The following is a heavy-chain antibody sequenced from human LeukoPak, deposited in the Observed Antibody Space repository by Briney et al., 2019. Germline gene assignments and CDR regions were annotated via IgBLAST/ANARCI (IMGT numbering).Heavy chain of an antibody. CDR2: ISGSGGST. CDR1: GFTFSSYA. V-gene: IGHV3-23*01. D-gene: IGHD1-26*01. Sequence: GSLRLSCAASGFTFSSYAMSWVRQAPGKGLEWVSAISGSGGSTYYADSVKGRFTISRDNSKNTLYLQMNSLRAEDTAVYYCAKDRIVGATYPRYFDYWGQGTLVTVSS. CDR3: AKDRIVGATYPRYFDY. J-gene: IGHJ4*02.